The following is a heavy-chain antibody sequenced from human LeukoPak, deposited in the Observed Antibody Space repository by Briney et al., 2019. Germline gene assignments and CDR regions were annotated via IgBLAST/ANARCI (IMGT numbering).Heavy chain of an antibody. Sequence: PSETLSLTCTVSGGSISSYYWSWIRQPPGKGLEWIGYIYYSGSTNYNPSLKSRVTISVDTSKNQFSLKLSSATAADTAVYYCARGPTAMHDYWGQGTLVTVSS. CDR2: IYYSGST. V-gene: IGHV4-59*01. D-gene: IGHD5-18*01. J-gene: IGHJ4*02. CDR3: ARGPTAMHDY. CDR1: GGSISSYY.